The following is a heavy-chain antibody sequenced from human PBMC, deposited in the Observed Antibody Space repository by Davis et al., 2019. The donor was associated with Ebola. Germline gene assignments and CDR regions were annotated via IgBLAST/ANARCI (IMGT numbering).Heavy chain of an antibody. CDR3: ARSKCSGGSCYSTQYYYYYGMDV. D-gene: IGHD2-15*01. CDR1: GFTFSSYW. V-gene: IGHV3-74*01. Sequence: HTGGSLRLSCAASGFTFSSYWMHWVRQAPGKGLVWVSRINSDGSSTSYADSVKGRFTISRDNAKNTLYLQMNSLRAEDTAVYYCARSKCSGGSCYSTQYYYYYGMDVWGQGTTVTVSS. J-gene: IGHJ6*02. CDR2: INSDGSST.